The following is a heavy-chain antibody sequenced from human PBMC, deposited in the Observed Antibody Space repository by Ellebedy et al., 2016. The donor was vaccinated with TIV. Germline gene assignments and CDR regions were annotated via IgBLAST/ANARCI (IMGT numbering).Heavy chain of an antibody. CDR3: AKVPDFWSGYLGYFDY. D-gene: IGHD3-3*01. J-gene: IGHJ4*02. CDR2: ISGRSGST. CDR1: GFTFNNYA. Sequence: PGGSLRLSCAASGFTFNNYAMSWVRQAPGKGPEWVSVISGRSGSTYYADSVKGRFTISRDSSKITLFLQITILRVEDTAVYYWAKVPDFWSGYLGYFDYWGQGTLVTVSS. V-gene: IGHV3-23*01.